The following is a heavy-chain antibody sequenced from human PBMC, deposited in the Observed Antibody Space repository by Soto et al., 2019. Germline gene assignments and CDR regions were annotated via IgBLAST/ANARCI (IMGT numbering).Heavy chain of an antibody. D-gene: IGHD3-16*01. V-gene: IGHV1-69*01. CDR2: IIPIFGTA. Sequence: QVQLVQSGAEVKKPGSSVKVSCKASGGTFSSYAISWVRQAPGQGLEWMGGIIPIFGTANYAQKFQGRVTITEDESTSTAYMELSSLRSEDTAVYYCARDDWERTDNYYYYGMDVWGQGTTVTVSS. J-gene: IGHJ6*02. CDR1: GGTFSSYA. CDR3: ARDDWERTDNYYYYGMDV.